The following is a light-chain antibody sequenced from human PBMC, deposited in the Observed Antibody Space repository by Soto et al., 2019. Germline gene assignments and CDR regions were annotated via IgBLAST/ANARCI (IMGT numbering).Light chain of an antibody. CDR1: SSDVGGYNY. CDR3: SSYTSSHTYV. J-gene: IGLJ1*01. V-gene: IGLV2-14*01. CDR2: DVT. Sequence: QSVLTQPASVSGSPGQSITISCTGTSSDVGGYNYVSWYQHHPGKAPKLMIYDVTNRPSGVSNRFSGSKSGNTASLTISGLQAEDEADYYCSSYTSSHTYVFGTGTKVTVL.